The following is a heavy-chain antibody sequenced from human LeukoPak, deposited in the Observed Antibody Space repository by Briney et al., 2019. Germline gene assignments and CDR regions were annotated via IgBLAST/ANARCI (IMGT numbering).Heavy chain of an antibody. CDR2: INWNGGST. D-gene: IGHD3-3*01. CDR3: ARVGGYHHYDFWSGYYPSYYYYYMDV. CDR1: GFTFDDYG. V-gene: IGHV3-20*04. Sequence: PGGSLRLSCAASGFTFDDYGMSWVRQAPGKGLEWVSGINWNGGSTGYADSVKGRFTISRDNAKNSLYLQMNSLRAEDTALYYCARVGGYHHYDFWSGYYPSYYYYYMDVWGKGTTVTVSS. J-gene: IGHJ6*03.